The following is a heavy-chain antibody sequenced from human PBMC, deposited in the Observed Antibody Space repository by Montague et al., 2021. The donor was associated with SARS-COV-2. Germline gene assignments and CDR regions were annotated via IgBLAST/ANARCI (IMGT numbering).Heavy chain of an antibody. CDR2: IYYSGTT. V-gene: IGHV4-39*02. CDR1: SGSIISSGYY. D-gene: IGHD3-10*01. CDR3: ARGMIRGVTTPFDY. J-gene: IGHJ4*02. Sequence: SETLSLTCSVSSGSIISSGYYWGWIRQPQGKELEWIGNIYYSGTTYYNPSIQSRGTISVDTSKNHLSLRLSSATAADTAFYFGARGMIRGVTTPFDYWGQGGQVTVSS.